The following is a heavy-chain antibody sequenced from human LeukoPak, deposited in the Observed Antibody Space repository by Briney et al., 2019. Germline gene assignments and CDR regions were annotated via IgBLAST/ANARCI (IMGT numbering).Heavy chain of an antibody. CDR1: GGSISSYY. CDR2: IYYSGST. J-gene: IGHJ4*02. V-gene: IGHV4-59*01. CDR3: ARSPQDDSSGYYSK. D-gene: IGHD3-22*01. Sequence: SETLSLTCTVSGGSISSYYWSWIRQPPGKGLEWIGYIYYSGSTNYNPSLKSRVTISVDTSKNQFSLKLSSVTAADTAVYYCARSPQDDSSGYYSKWGQEPWSPSPQ.